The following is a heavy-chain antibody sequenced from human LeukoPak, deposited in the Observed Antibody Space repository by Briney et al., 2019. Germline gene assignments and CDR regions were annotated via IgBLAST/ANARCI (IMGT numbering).Heavy chain of an antibody. D-gene: IGHD6-13*01. Sequence: PGRSLRLSCAASGFTFDDYAMHWVRQAPGKGLEWVSGISWNSGSIGYADSVKGRFTISRDNAKNSLYLQMNSLRAEDMALYYCARGGIAAAGLGYWGQGTLVTVSS. CDR3: ARGGIAAAGLGY. J-gene: IGHJ4*02. CDR1: GFTFDDYA. V-gene: IGHV3-9*03. CDR2: ISWNSGSI.